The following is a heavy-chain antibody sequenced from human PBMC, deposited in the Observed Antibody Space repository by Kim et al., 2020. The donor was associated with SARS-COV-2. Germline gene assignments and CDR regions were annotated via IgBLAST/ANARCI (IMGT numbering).Heavy chain of an antibody. CDR1: DDSINSGGFY. J-gene: IGHJ2*01. V-gene: IGHV4-31*03. CDR2: IYYNGNP. Sequence: SETLSLTCNVSDDSINSGGFYWSWVRQHPGKGLEWIGYIYYNGNPYYNPSFKSRVTISVAASKRHFSLKLSSVTAADTAVYYCARDLHPLWG. CDR3: ARDLHPL.